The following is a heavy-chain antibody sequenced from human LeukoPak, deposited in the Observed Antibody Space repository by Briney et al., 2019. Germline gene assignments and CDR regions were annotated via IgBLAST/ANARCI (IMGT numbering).Heavy chain of an antibody. CDR2: IYYTGST. Sequence: SETLSLTCTVSGGSISNYYWNWIRQPPGKGLEWIGYIYYTGSTNYNPSLKSRVTMSVDTSKNQFSLNLKSVTPEDTAVYYCARDLGVRGKNYFDYWGQGTLVTVSS. CDR1: GGSISNYY. V-gene: IGHV4-59*01. D-gene: IGHD3-10*01. CDR3: ARDLGVRGKNYFDY. J-gene: IGHJ4*02.